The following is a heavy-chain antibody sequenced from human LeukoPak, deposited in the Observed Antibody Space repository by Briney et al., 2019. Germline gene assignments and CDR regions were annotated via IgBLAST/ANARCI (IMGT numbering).Heavy chain of an antibody. CDR1: GGTFSSYA. V-gene: IGHV1-69*04. Sequence: GASVKVSCKASGGTFSSYAISWVRQAPGQGLEWMGRIIPILGIANYAQKFQGRVTITADKSTSTAYMELSSLRSEDTAVYYCARDPVVVPAAAYGMDVWGQGTTVTVSS. CDR3: ARDPVVVPAAAYGMDV. J-gene: IGHJ6*02. D-gene: IGHD2-2*01. CDR2: IIPILGIA.